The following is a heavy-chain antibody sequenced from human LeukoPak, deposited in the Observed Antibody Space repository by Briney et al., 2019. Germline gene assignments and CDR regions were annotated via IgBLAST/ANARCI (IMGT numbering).Heavy chain of an antibody. D-gene: IGHD2-2*02. J-gene: IGHJ4*02. CDR3: ARGGLYCSGTSCYKETDY. CDR1: GFTFSSYW. CDR2: IMHDGSDK. V-gene: IGHV3-7*01. Sequence: GGSLRLSCAASGFTFSSYWMSWVRQAPGKGLEWVANIMHDGSDKYYVDSVKGRFAISRDNAKNSLYLQMNSLRVEDTAVYYCARGGLYCSGTSCYKETDYWGQGTLVTVSS.